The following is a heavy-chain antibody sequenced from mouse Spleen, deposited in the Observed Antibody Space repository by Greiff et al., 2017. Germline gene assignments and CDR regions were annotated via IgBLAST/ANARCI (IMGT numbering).Heavy chain of an antibody. D-gene: IGHD1-1*01. V-gene: IGHV3-6*01. CDR1: GYSITSGYY. CDR3: ARLSTTRPYYFDY. J-gene: IGHJ2*01. Sequence: ESGPGLVKPSQSLSLTCSVTGYSITSGYYWNWIRQFPGNKLEWMGYISYDGSNNYNPSLKNRISITRDTSKNQFFLKLNSVTTEDTATYYCARLSTTRPYYFDYWGQGTTLTVSS. CDR2: ISYDGSN.